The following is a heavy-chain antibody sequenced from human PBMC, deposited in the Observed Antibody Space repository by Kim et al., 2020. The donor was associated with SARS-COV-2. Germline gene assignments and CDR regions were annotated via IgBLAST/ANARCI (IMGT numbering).Heavy chain of an antibody. J-gene: IGHJ4*02. V-gene: IGHV1-18*04. CDR3: ARDLGVFFHYGSGSDDY. Sequence: ASVKVSCKASGYTFTSYGISWVRQAPGQGLEWMGWISAYNGNTNYAQKLQGRVTMTTDTSTSTAYMELRSLRSDDTAVYYCARDLGVFFHYGSGSDDYWGQGTLVTVSS. CDR2: ISAYNGNT. CDR1: GYTFTSYG. D-gene: IGHD3-10*01.